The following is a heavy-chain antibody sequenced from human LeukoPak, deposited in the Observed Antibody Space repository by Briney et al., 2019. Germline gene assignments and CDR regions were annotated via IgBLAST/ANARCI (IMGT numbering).Heavy chain of an antibody. D-gene: IGHD3-22*01. CDR1: GGSISSYY. Sequence: PSETLSLTCTDSGGSISSYYWSWIRQPPGKGLEWIGYIYYSGSTNYNPSLKSRVTISVDTSKNQFSLKLSSVTAADTAVYYCARTGSGYYPYFDYWGQGTLVTVSS. J-gene: IGHJ4*02. CDR2: IYYSGST. CDR3: ARTGSGYYPYFDY. V-gene: IGHV4-59*08.